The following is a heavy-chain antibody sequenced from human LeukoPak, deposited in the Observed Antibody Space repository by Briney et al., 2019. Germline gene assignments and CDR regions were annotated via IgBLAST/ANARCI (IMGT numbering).Heavy chain of an antibody. D-gene: IGHD6-13*01. V-gene: IGHV4-34*01. CDR2: INHSGST. CDR1: GGSFSGYY. CDR3: ARAVEQHDSGDAFDI. J-gene: IGHJ3*02. Sequence: KPSETLSLTCAVYGGSFSGYYWSWIRQPPGKGLEWIGEINHSGSTNYNPSLKSRVTISVGTSKNQFSLKLSSVTAADTAVYYCARAVEQHDSGDAFDIWGQGTMVTVSS.